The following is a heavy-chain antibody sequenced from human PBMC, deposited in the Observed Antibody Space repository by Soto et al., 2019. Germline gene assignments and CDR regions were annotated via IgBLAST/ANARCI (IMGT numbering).Heavy chain of an antibody. CDR3: ARDSPWTDIVVVPAASKGQNWFDP. D-gene: IGHD2-2*01. CDR1: GFTFSSYS. J-gene: IGHJ5*02. V-gene: IGHV3-48*01. CDR2: ISSSSSTI. Sequence: GGSLRLSCAASGFTFSSYSMNWVRQAPGKGLEWVSYISSSSSTIYYADSVKGRFTISRDNAKNSLYLQMNSLGAEDTAVYYCARDSPWTDIVVVPAASKGQNWFDPWGQGTLVTVSS.